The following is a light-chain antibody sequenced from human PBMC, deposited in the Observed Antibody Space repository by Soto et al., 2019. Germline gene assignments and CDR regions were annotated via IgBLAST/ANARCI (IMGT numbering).Light chain of an antibody. V-gene: IGKV1-5*01. CDR1: QSIGRW. CDR2: DVS. Sequence: DIQMTQSPSSLSASVGDRVTITCRASQSIGRWLAWYQQKPGKAPYLLISDVSSLERGVPSRFSGSGSGTEFTLTISSLQPDDFATYYCHQYNYYRPTFGQGTKVDIK. CDR3: HQYNYYRPT. J-gene: IGKJ1*01.